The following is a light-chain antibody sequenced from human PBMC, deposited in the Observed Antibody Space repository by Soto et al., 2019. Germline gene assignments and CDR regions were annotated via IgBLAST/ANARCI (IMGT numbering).Light chain of an antibody. V-gene: IGLV2-8*01. J-gene: IGLJ1*01. CDR2: EII. CDR3: SSYAGSSNFV. Sequence: QSLLTQPPSASGSPGQSVTISCTGTSSDVGGYNYVSWYQQHPGKAPKLMIYEIIKRPSGVPDRFSGSKSGNTASLTVSGLQAEDEADYYCSSYAGSSNFVFGTGTKVTVL. CDR1: SSDVGGYNY.